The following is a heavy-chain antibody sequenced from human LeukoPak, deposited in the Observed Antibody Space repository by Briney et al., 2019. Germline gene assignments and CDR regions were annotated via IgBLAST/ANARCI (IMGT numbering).Heavy chain of an antibody. CDR3: AKYLGPYSSGWYPLDY. CDR2: ISFDGSNK. V-gene: IGHV3-30*18. CDR1: GFTFSDAW. Sequence: GGSLRLSCAASGFTFSDAWMSWVRQAPGKGLEWVAVISFDGSNKYYADSVKGRFTISRDNSKNTMYLQMNGLRPEDTAVYYCAKYLGPYSSGWYPLDYWGQGTLVTVSS. D-gene: IGHD6-19*01. J-gene: IGHJ4*02.